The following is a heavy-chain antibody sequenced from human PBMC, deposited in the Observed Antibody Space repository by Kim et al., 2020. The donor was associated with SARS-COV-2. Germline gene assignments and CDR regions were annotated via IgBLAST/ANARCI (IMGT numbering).Heavy chain of an antibody. Sequence: GGSLRLSCAASGFTFSSYGMRWVRQAPGKGLEWVSVIRGGGGTKYYADSVKGRFTISRDNSKNTLYLQMNSLRAEDTAVYYCAKDGSGLFVWGGYSGMDGWGQGTPVTVSS. CDR3: AKDGSGLFVWGGYSGMDG. V-gene: IGHV3-23*01. CDR2: IRGGGGTK. J-gene: IGHJ6*02. D-gene: IGHD3-16*01. CDR1: GFTFSSYG.